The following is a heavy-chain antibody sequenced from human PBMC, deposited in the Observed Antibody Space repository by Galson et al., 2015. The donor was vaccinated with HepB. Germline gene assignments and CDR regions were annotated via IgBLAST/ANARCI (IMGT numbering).Heavy chain of an antibody. J-gene: IGHJ4*02. CDR1: GFTFDDYA. Sequence: SLRLSCAASGFTFDDYAMHWVRQAPGKGLEWVSGISWNSGSIGYADSVKGRFTISRDNAKNSLYLQMNSLRAEDTALYYCAKDADSSGYWSNFDYWGQGTLVTVSS. D-gene: IGHD3-22*01. CDR2: ISWNSGSI. CDR3: AKDADSSGYWSNFDY. V-gene: IGHV3-9*01.